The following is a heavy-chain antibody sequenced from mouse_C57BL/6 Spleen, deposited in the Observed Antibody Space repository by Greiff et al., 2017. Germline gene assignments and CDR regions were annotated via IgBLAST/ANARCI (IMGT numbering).Heavy chain of an antibody. V-gene: IGHV1-54*01. CDR1: GYAFTNYL. D-gene: IGHD1-1*01. CDR3: ARDGYYGGLFAY. Sequence: VQLQQSGAELVRPGTSVKVSCKASGYAFTNYLIEWVKQRPGQGLEWIGVINPGSGGTNYNEKFKGKATLTADKSSSTAYMQLSSLTSEDSAVYFCARDGYYGGLFAYGGQGTLVTVSA. CDR2: INPGSGGT. J-gene: IGHJ3*01.